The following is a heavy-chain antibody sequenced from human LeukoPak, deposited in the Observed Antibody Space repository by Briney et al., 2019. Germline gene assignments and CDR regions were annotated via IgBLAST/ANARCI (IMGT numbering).Heavy chain of an antibody. D-gene: IGHD3-10*01. Sequence: PAETVSLTYAVYCGSFSGYYGSWIRQPPGKGLEWIGEINQSGSTNYNPSLKSRVTISVDTSKNQFSLQLSSVTAADTAVYYCGRKGPYGSGTYRYYYYSMDVWGKGNTVTISS. CDR2: INQSGST. CDR1: CGSFSGYY. V-gene: IGHV4-34*01. J-gene: IGHJ6*03. CDR3: GRKGPYGSGTYRYYYYSMDV.